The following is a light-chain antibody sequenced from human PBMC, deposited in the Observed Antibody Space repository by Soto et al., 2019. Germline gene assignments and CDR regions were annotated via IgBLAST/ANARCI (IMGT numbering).Light chain of an antibody. V-gene: IGLV2-14*03. J-gene: IGLJ1*01. CDR3: SSYSTSITV. CDR2: DVS. CDR1: SSDVGGYNY. Sequence: QSALPQPAAVSGSPGQSITISWTGTSSDVGGYNYVSWYQQHPGKAPQLIIYDVSDRPSGVSNRFSGSKSGNTASLTISGLQAEDEADYYCSSYSTSITVFGTGTKLTVL.